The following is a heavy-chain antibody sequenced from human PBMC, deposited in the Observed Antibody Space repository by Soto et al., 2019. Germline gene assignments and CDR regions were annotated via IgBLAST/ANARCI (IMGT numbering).Heavy chain of an antibody. Sequence: SETLSLTCAVSSGSIDTTNWWSWVRQPPGKGLEWIGEIFHSGNTYYNPSLASRVTISVDTSKNQFSLNLSSVTAADTAVYYCARVASKVSYTPYFDYWGQGTLVTVSS. J-gene: IGHJ4*02. V-gene: IGHV4-4*02. D-gene: IGHD4-4*01. CDR1: SGSIDTTNW. CDR2: IFHSGNT. CDR3: ARVASKVSYTPYFDY.